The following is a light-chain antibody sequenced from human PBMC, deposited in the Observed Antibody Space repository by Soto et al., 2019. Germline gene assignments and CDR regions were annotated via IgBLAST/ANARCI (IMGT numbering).Light chain of an antibody. J-gene: IGLJ1*01. CDR3: SSYAGSNMGV. CDR1: SSDVGGYKF. CDR2: EVT. Sequence: QSVLTQPPSASGSPGQSVTISCTGTSSDVGGYKFVSWYQQHPGKAPKLIIYEVTQRPSGVPDRFSGSKSGNTASLTVSGLQAEDDADYYCSSYAGSNMGVSGTGTKVTVL. V-gene: IGLV2-8*01.